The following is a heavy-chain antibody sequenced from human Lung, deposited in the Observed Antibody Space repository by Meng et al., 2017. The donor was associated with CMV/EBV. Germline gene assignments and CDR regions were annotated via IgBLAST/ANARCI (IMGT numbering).Heavy chain of an antibody. CDR3: ALFTRSWFDP. V-gene: IGHV2-5*02. J-gene: IGHJ5*02. CDR1: GFSLSTSEVG. D-gene: IGHD2-2*01. CDR2: IYWDDDK. Sequence: QYPLKESGPTLLKPTQTLTLTCTFSGFSLSTSEVGVGWIRQPPGKALEWLAVIYWDDDKRYSPSLKSRLTITKDTSKNQVVLTLTNMDPVDTATYYCALFTRSWFDPWGQGTLVTVSS.